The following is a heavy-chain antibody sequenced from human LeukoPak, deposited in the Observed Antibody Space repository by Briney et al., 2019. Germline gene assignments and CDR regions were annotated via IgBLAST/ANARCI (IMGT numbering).Heavy chain of an antibody. V-gene: IGHV3-48*01. J-gene: IGHJ3*02. CDR2: ISIRSSTI. CDR1: GFTFSSYS. Sequence: PGGSLRLSCAASGFTFSSYSMAWVRQAPGKGLEWVSYISIRSSTIYYADSVKGRFTISRDNAKNSLYVQMNSLRAEDTAVYYCAKDWVLTGYYRDAFDIWGQGTMVTVSS. D-gene: IGHD3-9*01. CDR3: AKDWVLTGYYRDAFDI.